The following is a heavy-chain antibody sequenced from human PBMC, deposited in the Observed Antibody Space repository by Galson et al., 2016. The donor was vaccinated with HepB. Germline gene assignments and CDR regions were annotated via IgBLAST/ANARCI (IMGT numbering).Heavy chain of an antibody. Sequence: SLRLSCAASGYTFSSYAMSWVRQAPGKGLEWVSGIGGSGTWQHSSESLKGRFTISSDNGENTLFLQMNSLTPQDTAVYYCARGQGGFEGFVHWGQGTLVTVS. CDR2: IGGSGTWQ. CDR1: GYTFSSYA. J-gene: IGHJ5*02. D-gene: IGHD3-10*01. CDR3: ARGQGGFEGFVH. V-gene: IGHV3-23*01.